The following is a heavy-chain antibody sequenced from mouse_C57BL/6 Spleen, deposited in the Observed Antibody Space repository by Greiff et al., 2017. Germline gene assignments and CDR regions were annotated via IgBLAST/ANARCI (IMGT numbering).Heavy chain of an antibody. J-gene: IGHJ2*01. CDR3: ARGGITTYTFDY. CDR2: IHPNSGST. CDR1: GYTFTSYW. V-gene: IGHV1-64*01. D-gene: IGHD5-5*01. Sequence: QVQLQQSGAELVKPGASVKLSCKASGYTFTSYWMHWVKQRPGQGLEWIGMIHPNSGSTNYNEKVKSKATLTVDKSSSTAYMQLSSLTSEDSAVYYCARGGITTYTFDYWGQGTTLTVSS.